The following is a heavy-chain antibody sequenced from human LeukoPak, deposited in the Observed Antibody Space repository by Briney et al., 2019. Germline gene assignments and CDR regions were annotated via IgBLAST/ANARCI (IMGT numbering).Heavy chain of an antibody. D-gene: IGHD1-26*01. CDR2: IYYSGST. Sequence: SETLSLTCTVSGGSISNSNYYWSWIRQPPGKGLEWIGYIYYSGSTNYNPSLKSRVTISVDTSKNQFSLKLSSVTAADTAVYYCAREEGSWGYYFDYWGQGTLATVSS. V-gene: IGHV4-61*01. CDR3: AREEGSWGYYFDY. J-gene: IGHJ4*02. CDR1: GGSISNSNYY.